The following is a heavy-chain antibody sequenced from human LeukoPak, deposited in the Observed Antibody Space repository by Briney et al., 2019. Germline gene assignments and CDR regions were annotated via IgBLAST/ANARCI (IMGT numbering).Heavy chain of an antibody. D-gene: IGHD6-19*01. J-gene: IGHJ4*02. CDR1: GFSFNGYA. CDR3: TKDLMTGFSSGWYLAY. V-gene: IGHV3-23*01. CDR2: TGGSDDNT. Sequence: GGSLRLSCEGSGFSFNGYAMSGVRQAPGKGMEWVAVTGGSDDNTHYADSVKGRFSISRDTSENRLFLQMNSLRPDDSALYYCTKDLMTGFSSGWYLAYWGQGTLVTVSS.